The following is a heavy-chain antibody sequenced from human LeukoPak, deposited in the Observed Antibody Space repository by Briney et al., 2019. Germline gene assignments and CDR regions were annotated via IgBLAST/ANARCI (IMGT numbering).Heavy chain of an antibody. D-gene: IGHD3-22*01. CDR1: GGTFSSYA. V-gene: IGHV1-69*13. J-gene: IGHJ5*02. CDR3: ARVPYYYYDSSGYSVYNWFDP. Sequence: SVKVSCKASGGTFSSYAISWVRQAPGQGLEWMGGIIPIFGTANYVQKFQGRATITADESTSTAYMELSSLRSEDTAVYYCARVPYYYYDSSGYSVYNWFDPWGQGTLVTVSS. CDR2: IIPIFGTA.